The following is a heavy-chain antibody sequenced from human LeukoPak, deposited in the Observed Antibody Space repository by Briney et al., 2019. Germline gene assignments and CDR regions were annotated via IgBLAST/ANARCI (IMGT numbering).Heavy chain of an antibody. CDR1: GFTFSSYS. V-gene: IGHV3-23*01. CDR3: APQGADSSPGP. D-gene: IGHD6-13*01. J-gene: IGHJ5*02. Sequence: GGSLRLSCAASGFTFSSYSMNWVRQAPGKGLEWVSAISGSGGSTYYADSVKGRFTISRDNSKNTLYLQMNSLRAEDTAVYYCAPQGADSSPGPWGQGTLVTVSS. CDR2: ISGSGGST.